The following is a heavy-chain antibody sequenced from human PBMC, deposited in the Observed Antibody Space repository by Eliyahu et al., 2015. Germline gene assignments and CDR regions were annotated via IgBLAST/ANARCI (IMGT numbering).Heavy chain of an antibody. CDR1: GFXXSTSGVG. J-gene: IGHJ4*02. Sequence: QITLKESGPTLVKPTQTLTLTCTFSGFXXSTSGVGVGWIRQPPGKALEWLALIYWDDDKRYSPSLKSRLTITKDTSKNQVVLTMTNMDPVDTATYYCAHRLPSSGGSYHFDYWGQGTLVTVSS. V-gene: IGHV2-5*02. D-gene: IGHD2-15*01. CDR2: IYWDDDK. CDR3: AHRLPSSGGSYHFDY.